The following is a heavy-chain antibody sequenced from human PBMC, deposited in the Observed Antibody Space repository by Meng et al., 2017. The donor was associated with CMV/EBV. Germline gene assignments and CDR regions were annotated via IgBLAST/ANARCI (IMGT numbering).Heavy chain of an antibody. CDR3: AKGPTGTADY. D-gene: IGHD1-1*01. CDR2: IRYDGSNK. V-gene: IGHV3-30*02. Sequence: QGQVVGAGGGLGQAGGSPGFSCSASGFTFSCYGMHWVRQAPGKGLEWVAFIRYDGSNKYYADSVKGRFTISRDNSKNTLYLQMNSLRAEDTAVYYCAKGPTGTADYWGQGTLVTVSS. J-gene: IGHJ4*02. CDR1: GFTFSCYG.